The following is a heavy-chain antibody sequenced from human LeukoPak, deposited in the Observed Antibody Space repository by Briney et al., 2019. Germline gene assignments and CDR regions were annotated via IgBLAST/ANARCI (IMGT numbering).Heavy chain of an antibody. J-gene: IGHJ6*02. V-gene: IGHV3-30-3*01. CDR3: AREAKSSSGWYNIYYYYGMDV. Sequence: PGGSLRLSCAASGFTFSSYAMHWVRQAPGKGLEWVAVISYDGSNKYYADSVKGRFTISRDNSKNTLYLQMNSLRAEDTAVYYCAREAKSSSGWYNIYYYYGMDVWGQGTTVTVSS. D-gene: IGHD6-19*01. CDR2: ISYDGSNK. CDR1: GFTFSSYA.